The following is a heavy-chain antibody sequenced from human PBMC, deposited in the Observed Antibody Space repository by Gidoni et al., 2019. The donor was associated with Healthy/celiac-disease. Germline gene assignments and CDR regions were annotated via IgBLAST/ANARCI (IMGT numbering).Heavy chain of an antibody. Sequence: QVQLQQWGAGLLKPSETLSLTCAVYGGSFSGYYWSWIRQPPGKGLEWIGEINHSGSTNYNPSLKSRVTISVDTSKNQFSLKLSSVTSADTAVYYCARVRKPRGIAAAGYFDYWGQGTLVTVSS. D-gene: IGHD6-13*01. CDR3: ARVRKPRGIAAAGYFDY. CDR2: INHSGST. J-gene: IGHJ4*02. V-gene: IGHV4-34*01. CDR1: GGSFSGYY.